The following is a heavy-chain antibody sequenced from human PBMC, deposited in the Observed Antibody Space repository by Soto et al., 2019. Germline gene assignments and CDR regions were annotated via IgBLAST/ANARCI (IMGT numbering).Heavy chain of an antibody. CDR1: GRSLNTYY. D-gene: IGHD1-26*01. J-gene: IGHJ4*02. V-gene: IGHV4-59*01. CDR3: AGVVDCSYRLCRVAFDS. CDR2: IHHSGST. Sequence: SEALSLPCSVPGRSLNTYYWLWVRQPHGKGLEWIGNIHHSGSTNFNPSLNSRVTISIDTSKNKLSLWLNSGLVSDTAVDYCAGVVDCSYRLCRVAFDSWGQGTLVTVSS.